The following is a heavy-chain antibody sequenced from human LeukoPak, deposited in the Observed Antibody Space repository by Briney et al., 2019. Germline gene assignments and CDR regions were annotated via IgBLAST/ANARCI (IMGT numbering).Heavy chain of an antibody. V-gene: IGHV1-2*02. Sequence: ASVKVSCKASGYTFTSYYMHWVRQAPGQGLEWMGWINPNSGDTKYAQKFQGRVTMTRDTSNNTVYMDLTRLIFDDAAMYYCARDGVFRFEVGDVYYYYMDVWGKGTTVIISS. J-gene: IGHJ6*03. CDR1: GYTFTSYY. CDR3: ARDGVFRFEVGDVYYYYMDV. CDR2: INPNSGDT. D-gene: IGHD2-21*02.